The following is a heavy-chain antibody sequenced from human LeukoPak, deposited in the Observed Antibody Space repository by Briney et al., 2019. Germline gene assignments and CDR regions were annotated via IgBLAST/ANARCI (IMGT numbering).Heavy chain of an antibody. CDR1: GGPISNYY. Sequence: PSETLSLTCTVSGGPISNYYWSWIRQPPGKGLEWIGYIYYSGSSNYNPSLKSRVTISVDTSKNQLSLKLSSVTAADTAVYYCARHYDFWSGYYQNWGQGILVTVSS. CDR2: IYYSGSS. D-gene: IGHD3-3*01. CDR3: ARHYDFWSGYYQN. V-gene: IGHV4-59*08. J-gene: IGHJ4*02.